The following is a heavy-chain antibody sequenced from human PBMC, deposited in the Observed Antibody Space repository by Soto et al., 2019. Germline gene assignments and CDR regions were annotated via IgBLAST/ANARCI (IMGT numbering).Heavy chain of an antibody. CDR1: GGSISSYY. CDR3: ARAGYDFWSGYLYYFDY. V-gene: IGHV4-59*01. J-gene: IGHJ4*02. D-gene: IGHD3-3*01. CDR2: IYYSGST. Sequence: SETLSLTCTVSGGSISSYYWSWIRQPPGKGLEWIGYIYYSGSTNYNPSLKSRVTIAVDTSKNQFSLKLSSVTAADTAVYYCARAGYDFWSGYLYYFDYWGQGTLVTVSS.